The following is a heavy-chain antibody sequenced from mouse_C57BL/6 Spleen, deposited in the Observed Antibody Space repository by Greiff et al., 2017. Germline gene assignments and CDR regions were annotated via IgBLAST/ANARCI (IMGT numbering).Heavy chain of an antibody. V-gene: IGHV1-15*01. CDR1: GYTFTDYE. J-gene: IGHJ1*03. CDR3: TRWWYYGSSYHWYFDV. Sequence: QVQLKQSGAELVRPGASVTLSCKASGYTFTDYEMHWVKQTPVHGLEWIGAIDPETGGTAYNQKFKGKAILTADKSSSTAYMELRSLTSEDSAVYYCTRWWYYGSSYHWYFDVWGTGTTVTVPS. CDR2: IDPETGGT. D-gene: IGHD1-1*01.